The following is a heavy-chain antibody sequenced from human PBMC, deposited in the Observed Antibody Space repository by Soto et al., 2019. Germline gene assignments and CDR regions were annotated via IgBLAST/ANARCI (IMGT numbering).Heavy chain of an antibody. V-gene: IGHV3-33*08. J-gene: IGHJ2*01. Sequence: QVHLVESGGGVVQPGRSLIVSCEALGFSFRNYGMQWVRQAPGKGLEWVAVVGDDGTAKVYADSVKGRFTISRDNSRNTLYMQMDGLRVEDTAVYYCAREAALDNCYYDLWGRGTSVIVSS. CDR1: GFSFRNYG. CDR3: AREAALDNCYYDL. D-gene: IGHD3-9*01. CDR2: VGDDGTAK.